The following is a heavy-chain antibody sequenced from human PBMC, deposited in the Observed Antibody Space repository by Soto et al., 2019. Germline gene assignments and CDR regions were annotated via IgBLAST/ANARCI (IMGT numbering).Heavy chain of an antibody. CDR3: SRFIMVGGWFDPNYYHGMDV. D-gene: IGHD6-19*01. Sequence: QVQLVQSGAEVKKPGASVTVSCKTSGYTFSNYGINWVRQAPGQGLEWMGWISGYNGNTNYAQTVQGSVTLTTDTSTGTVDMELRSLNSDDTAIYYCSRFIMVGGWFDPNYYHGMDVWGQGTTVTVSS. CDR2: ISGYNGNT. CDR1: GYTFSNYG. V-gene: IGHV1-18*01. J-gene: IGHJ6*02.